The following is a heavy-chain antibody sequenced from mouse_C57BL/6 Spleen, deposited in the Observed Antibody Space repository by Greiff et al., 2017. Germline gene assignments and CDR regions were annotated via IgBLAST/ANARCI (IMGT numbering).Heavy chain of an antibody. Sequence: EVQLQQSGPELVKPGASVKISCKASGYKFTDYYMNWVKQSHGKSLEWIGDINPNNGGTSYNQKFKGKATLTVDKSSSTAYMELRSLTSEDSAVYYCASSAQATWFAYWGKGTLVTVSA. CDR1: GYKFTDYY. V-gene: IGHV1-26*01. J-gene: IGHJ3*01. CDR3: ASSAQATWFAY. D-gene: IGHD3-2*02. CDR2: INPNNGGT.